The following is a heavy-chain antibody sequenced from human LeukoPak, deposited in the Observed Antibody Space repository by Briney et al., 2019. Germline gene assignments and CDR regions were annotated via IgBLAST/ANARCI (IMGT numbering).Heavy chain of an antibody. CDR3: AKGGGTGYSSSWFSN. Sequence: GGSLRLSCAASGFRFSSYGMHWVRQAPGKGLEWVAVISYDESNKFYEDSVKGRFTTSRDNSKNTLYLQMNSLRAEDTAVYYCAKGGGTGYSSSWFSNWGQGTLVTVSS. V-gene: IGHV3-30*18. D-gene: IGHD6-13*01. CDR1: GFRFSSYG. CDR2: ISYDESNK. J-gene: IGHJ4*02.